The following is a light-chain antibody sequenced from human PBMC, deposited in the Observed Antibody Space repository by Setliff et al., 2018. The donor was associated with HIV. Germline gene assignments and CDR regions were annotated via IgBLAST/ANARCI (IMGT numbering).Light chain of an antibody. CDR1: NSDIGSHDY. V-gene: IGLV2-14*03. CDR2: SVT. Sequence: ALTQPASVSGSPGQSITISCSGTNSDIGSHDYVSWYLQHPGKAPKLIIFSVTYRPSGVSDRFSGSKSGNTASLTISGLQPEDEADYYCASHRDTNTLEVFGTGTKVTVL. J-gene: IGLJ1*01. CDR3: ASHRDTNTLEV.